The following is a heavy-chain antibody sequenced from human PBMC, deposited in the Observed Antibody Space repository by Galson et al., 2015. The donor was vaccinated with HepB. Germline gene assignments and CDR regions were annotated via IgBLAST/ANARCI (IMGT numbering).Heavy chain of an antibody. CDR2: IKQDGSAK. CDR3: ARVTLYYDTTGYDSWAIDI. D-gene: IGHD3-22*01. CDR1: GFTFSNYW. V-gene: IGHV3-7*03. J-gene: IGHJ3*02. Sequence: SLRLSCADSGFTFSNYWMNWVRQAPGKGLEWVANIKQDGSAKYYVDSVKGRFTISRDNTKNSLYLQMNSQRAEDTAVYYCARVTLYYDTTGYDSWAIDIWGQGTMVTVAS.